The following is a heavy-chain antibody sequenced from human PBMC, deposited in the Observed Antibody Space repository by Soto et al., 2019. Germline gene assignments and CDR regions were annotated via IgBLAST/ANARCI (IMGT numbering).Heavy chain of an antibody. V-gene: IGHV3-21*01. J-gene: IGHJ5*02. CDR1: GFTFSTYG. Sequence: PGGSLRLSCAASGFTFSTYGMNWVRQAPGKGLEWLSSISDSGHYIYYADSVKGRFTISRDNAKNSLLLQMNSLRGEDTAVYYYARSGLALPYSASHWFDPWGHGTLVTVS. CDR3: ARSGLALPYSASHWFDP. D-gene: IGHD3-22*01. CDR2: ISDSGHYI.